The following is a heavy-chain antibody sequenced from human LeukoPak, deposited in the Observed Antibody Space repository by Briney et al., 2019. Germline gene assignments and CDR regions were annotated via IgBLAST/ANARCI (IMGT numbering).Heavy chain of an antibody. CDR1: GGSISSYY. D-gene: IGHD6-19*01. Sequence: SETLSLTCTVSGGSISSYYWSWIRQPAGKGLEWIGRIYTSGSTNYNPSLKSRVTMSVDTSKNQFSLKLSSVTAADTAVYYCARDGYSSGWQHNYYYYGMDVWGQGTTVTVSS. V-gene: IGHV4-4*07. CDR3: ARDGYSSGWQHNYYYYGMDV. CDR2: IYTSGST. J-gene: IGHJ6*02.